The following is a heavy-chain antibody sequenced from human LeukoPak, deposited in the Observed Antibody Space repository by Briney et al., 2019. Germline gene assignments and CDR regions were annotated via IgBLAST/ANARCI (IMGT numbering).Heavy chain of an antibody. V-gene: IGHV4-34*01. CDR1: VGSLSGYY. D-gene: IGHD6-6*01. Sequence: PAETLSLNCAVYVGSLSGYYWSWIRQPPGKGLEWIGEITHSGSTNYNPSLKSRLTISLDTSKNQFSLKLTSVTAADTAVYYCARHGLIAARHAFDIWGQGTLVTVSS. CDR2: ITHSGST. J-gene: IGHJ3*02. CDR3: ARHGLIAARHAFDI.